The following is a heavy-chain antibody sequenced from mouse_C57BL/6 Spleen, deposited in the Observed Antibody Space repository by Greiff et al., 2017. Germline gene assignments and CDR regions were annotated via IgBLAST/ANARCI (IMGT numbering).Heavy chain of an antibody. CDR2: IDPETGGT. J-gene: IGHJ3*01. CDR3: TRGTEFAY. D-gene: IGHD2-14*01. Sequence: QVQLKQSGAELVRPGASVTLSCKASGYTFTDYEMHWVKQTPVHGLEWIGAIDPETGGTAYNQKFKGKAILTADKSSSTAYMELRSLTSEDSAVYYCTRGTEFAYWGQGTLVTVSA. V-gene: IGHV1-15*01. CDR1: GYTFTDYE.